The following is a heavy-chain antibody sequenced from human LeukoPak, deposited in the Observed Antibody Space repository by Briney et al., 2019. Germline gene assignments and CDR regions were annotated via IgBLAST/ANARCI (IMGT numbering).Heavy chain of an antibody. Sequence: GGSLRLSCAASGFTFSSYGMHWVRQAPGKGLEWVAVISYDGSNKYYADSVKGRFTISRDNSKNTLYLQMNSLRVEDTAVYYCAKYAPPTTAVTRFFDYWGQGTLVTVSS. V-gene: IGHV3-30*18. D-gene: IGHD4-23*01. J-gene: IGHJ4*02. CDR1: GFTFSSYG. CDR2: ISYDGSNK. CDR3: AKYAPPTTAVTRFFDY.